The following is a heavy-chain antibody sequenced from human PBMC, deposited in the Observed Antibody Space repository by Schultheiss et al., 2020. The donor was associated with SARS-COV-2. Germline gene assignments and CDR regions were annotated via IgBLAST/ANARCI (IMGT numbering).Heavy chain of an antibody. V-gene: IGHV4-59*12. CDR3: ARARHNIIWSFDS. D-gene: IGHD1-1*01. J-gene: IGHJ4*02. CDR1: GVSISSYC. CDR2: IHHSGRT. Sequence: SETLSLTCTVSGVSISSYCWNWIRQPPGKGLEWIGYIHHSGRTSYNPSLSSRVTISIDRSENQFSLKLSSVTAADTAIYYCARARHNIIWSFDSWGQGTLVTVSS.